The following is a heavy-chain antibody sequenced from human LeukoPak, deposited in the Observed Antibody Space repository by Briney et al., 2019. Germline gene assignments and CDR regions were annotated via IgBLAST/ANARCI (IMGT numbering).Heavy chain of an antibody. CDR3: ARPEDTAMAYYFDY. CDR1: GYTFTSYA. D-gene: IGHD5-18*01. Sequence: ASVKVSCKASGYTFTSYAMNWVRQAPGQGLEWMGWINTNTGNPTYAQGFTGRFVFSLDTSVSTAYLQISSLKAEDTAVYYCARPEDTAMAYYFDYWGQGTLVTVSS. CDR2: INTNTGNP. V-gene: IGHV7-4-1*02. J-gene: IGHJ4*02.